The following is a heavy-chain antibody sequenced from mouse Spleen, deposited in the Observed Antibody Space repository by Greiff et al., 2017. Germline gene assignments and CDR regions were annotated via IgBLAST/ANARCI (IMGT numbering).Heavy chain of an antibody. D-gene: IGHD4-1*01. CDR2: ISNGGGST. CDR3: ARQGNWDDAMDY. CDR1: GFTFSDYY. Sequence: EVKLVESGGGLVQPGGSLKLSCATSGFTFSDYYMYWVRQTPEKRLEWVAYISNGGGSTYYPDTVKGRFTISRDNAKNTLYLQMSRLKSEDTAMYYCARQGNWDDAMDYWGQGTSVTVSS. V-gene: IGHV5-12*02. J-gene: IGHJ4*01.